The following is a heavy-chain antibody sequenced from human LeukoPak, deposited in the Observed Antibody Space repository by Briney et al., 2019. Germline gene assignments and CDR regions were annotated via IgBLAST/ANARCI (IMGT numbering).Heavy chain of an antibody. V-gene: IGHV1-69*13. CDR3: AKETSIRGVLHS. Sequence: GASVTVSCKASGATFSHFAINWLRQAPGQGLEWMGGINPIFRAAHYAQKFQGRVTITADESTYTAYVELSSLRSEDTAVYFCAKETSIRGVLHSWGQGTLVTVSS. CDR2: INPIFRAA. CDR1: GATFSHFA. J-gene: IGHJ4*02. D-gene: IGHD3-10*01.